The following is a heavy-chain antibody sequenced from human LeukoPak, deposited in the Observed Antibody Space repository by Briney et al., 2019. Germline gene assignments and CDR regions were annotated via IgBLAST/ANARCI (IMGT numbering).Heavy chain of an antibody. J-gene: IGHJ4*02. CDR2: IYYSGST. D-gene: IGHD5-18*01. V-gene: IGHV4-39*07. CDR1: GGSISSSSYY. Sequence: SETLSLTCTVSGGSISSSSYYRGWIRQPPGKGLEWIGSIYYSGSTYYNPSLKSRVTISVDTSKNQFSLKLSSVTAADTAVYYCAREGRYTMALYWGQGTLVTVSS. CDR3: AREGRYTMALY.